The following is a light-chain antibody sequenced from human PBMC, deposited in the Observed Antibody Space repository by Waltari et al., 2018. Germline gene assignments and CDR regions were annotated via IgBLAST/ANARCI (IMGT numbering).Light chain of an antibody. CDR3: SSYTGRSILI. Sequence: QSALTQPASVSGSPGQSITISCTGTGNDVGGYNYVPWYQQHPGKAPKLVIYDVSDRPSGVSNRFSGSKSGNTASLTISGLQPEDEADYYCSSYTGRSILILGTGTKVTVL. J-gene: IGLJ1*01. CDR1: GNDVGGYNY. CDR2: DVS. V-gene: IGLV2-14*03.